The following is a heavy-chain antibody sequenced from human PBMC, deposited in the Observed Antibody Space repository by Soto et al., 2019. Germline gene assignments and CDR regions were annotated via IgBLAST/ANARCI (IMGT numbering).Heavy chain of an antibody. CDR2: IIPIFGTA. Sequence: SVKVSCKASGGTFSSYAISWVRQAPGQGLEWMGGIIPIFGTANYAQKFQGRVTITADESTSTAYMELSSLRSEDTAVYYCAREWSRITYYDFWSGSPPTYGMDVWGQGTTVTVSS. CDR3: AREWSRITYYDFWSGSPPTYGMDV. J-gene: IGHJ6*02. CDR1: GGTFSSYA. V-gene: IGHV1-69*13. D-gene: IGHD3-3*01.